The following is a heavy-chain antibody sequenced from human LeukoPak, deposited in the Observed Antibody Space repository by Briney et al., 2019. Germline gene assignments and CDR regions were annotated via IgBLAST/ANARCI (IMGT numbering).Heavy chain of an antibody. V-gene: IGHV4-39*07. Sequence: SETLSLTCTVSGGSIRSTSYYWGWIRQPPGKGLEWIGSIYYSGSTYYNPSLKSRVTISVDTSKNQFSLKLSSVTAADTAVYYCARDYQGGYGDKTVDYWGQGTLVTVSS. CDR1: GGSIRSTSYY. CDR2: IYYSGST. CDR3: ARDYQGGYGDKTVDY. J-gene: IGHJ4*02. D-gene: IGHD5-18*01.